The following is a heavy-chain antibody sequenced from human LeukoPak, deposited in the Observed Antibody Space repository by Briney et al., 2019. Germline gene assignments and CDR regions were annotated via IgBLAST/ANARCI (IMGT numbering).Heavy chain of an antibody. D-gene: IGHD6-13*01. J-gene: IGHJ4*02. CDR1: GGSISSYY. CDR3: ARHEGYSSSQPFGY. CDR2: IYYSGST. V-gene: IGHV4-59*08. Sequence: SETLSLTCTVSGGSISSYYWSWIRQPPGKGLEWIGYIYYSGSTNYNPSLKSRVTISVDTSKNQSSLKLSSVTAADTAVYYCARHEGYSSSQPFGYWGQGTLVTVSS.